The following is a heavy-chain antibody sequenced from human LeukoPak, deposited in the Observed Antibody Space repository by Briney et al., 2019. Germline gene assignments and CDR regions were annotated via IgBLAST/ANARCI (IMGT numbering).Heavy chain of an antibody. CDR2: ISAYNGNT. J-gene: IGHJ6*02. V-gene: IGHV1-18*01. CDR1: GYTFTSYG. CDR3: ARDYSSTVGYYYYGMDV. Sequence: ASVKVSCKASGYTFTSYGISWVRQAPGQGLEWMGWISAYNGNTNYAQKLQGRVTMTTDTSTSTAYMELRSLRSDDTAVYYCARDYSSTVGYYYYGMDVWGQGTTVTVSS. D-gene: IGHD6-13*01.